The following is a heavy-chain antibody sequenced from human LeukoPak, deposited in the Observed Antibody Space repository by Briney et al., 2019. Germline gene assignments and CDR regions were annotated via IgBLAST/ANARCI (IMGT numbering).Heavy chain of an antibody. Sequence: GGSPRLSCAASGFTFSSYSMNWVRQAPGKGLEWVSSISSSSSYIYYADSVKGRFTISRDNAKNSLYLQMNSLRAEDTAVYYCARVSGVGATGGWFDPWGQGTLVTVSS. CDR3: ARVSGVGATGGWFDP. CDR2: ISSSSSYI. J-gene: IGHJ5*02. CDR1: GFTFSSYS. V-gene: IGHV3-21*01. D-gene: IGHD1-26*01.